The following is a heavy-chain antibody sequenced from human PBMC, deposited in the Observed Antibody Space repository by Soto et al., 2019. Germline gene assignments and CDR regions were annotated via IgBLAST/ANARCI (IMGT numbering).Heavy chain of an antibody. V-gene: IGHV1-2*04. Sequence: GASVKVSCKASGYTFTGYYMHWVRQAPGQGLEWMGWINPNSGGTNYAQKFQGWVTMTRDTSISTAYMELSRLRSDDTAVYYCARDMSSSSTSYYFDYWGQGTLVTVSS. CDR1: GYTFTGYY. J-gene: IGHJ4*02. D-gene: IGHD2-2*01. CDR2: INPNSGGT. CDR3: ARDMSSSSTSYYFDY.